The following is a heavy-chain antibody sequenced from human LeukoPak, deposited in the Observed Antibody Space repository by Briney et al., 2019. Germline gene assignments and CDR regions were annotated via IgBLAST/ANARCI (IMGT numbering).Heavy chain of an antibody. CDR2: IFHSGST. CDR1: GGSFSGYY. CDR3: ARIRGAGADFYYYYMDV. V-gene: IGHV4-34*12. J-gene: IGHJ6*03. Sequence: SETLSLTCAVYGGSFSGYYWSWIRQPPGKGLEWIGEIFHSGSTNYNPSLKSRVTITIDKSKNQFSLNLSSVTAADTAVYYCARIRGAGADFYYYYMDVWGKGTTVTVSS.